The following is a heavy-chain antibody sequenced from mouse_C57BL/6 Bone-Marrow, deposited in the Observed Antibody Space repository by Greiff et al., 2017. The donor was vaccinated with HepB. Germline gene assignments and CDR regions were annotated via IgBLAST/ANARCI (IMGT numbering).Heavy chain of an antibody. CDR2: ISNGGGST. J-gene: IGHJ3*01. Sequence: EVKLVESGGGLVQPGGSLKLSCAASGFTFSDYYMYWVRQTPEKRLEWVAYISNGGGSTYYPDTVKGRFTISRDNAKNTLYLQMSRLKSEDTAMYYCARPIYYDYDEAYWGQGTLVTVSA. CDR1: GFTFSDYY. V-gene: IGHV5-12*01. D-gene: IGHD2-4*01. CDR3: ARPIYYDYDEAY.